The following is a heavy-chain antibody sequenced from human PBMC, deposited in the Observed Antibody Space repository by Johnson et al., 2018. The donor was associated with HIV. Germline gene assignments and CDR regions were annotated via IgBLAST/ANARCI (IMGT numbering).Heavy chain of an antibody. CDR2: ISWDGGST. V-gene: IGHV3-43*01. CDR1: GFTFDDYT. Sequence: VQLVESGGVVVQPGGSLRLSCAASGFTFDDYTMHWVRQAPGKGLEWVSLISWDGGSTYYADSVKGRFTISRDNSKNSPYLQMNSLRNEDTALYYCATTKYSSSSHAFDIWGQGTMVTVSS. J-gene: IGHJ3*02. D-gene: IGHD6-6*01. CDR3: ATTKYSSSSHAFDI.